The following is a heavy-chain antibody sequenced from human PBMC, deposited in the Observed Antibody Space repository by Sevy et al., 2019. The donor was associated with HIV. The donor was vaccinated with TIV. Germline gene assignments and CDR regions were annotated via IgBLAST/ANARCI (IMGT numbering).Heavy chain of an antibody. CDR2: ISAYNGNT. V-gene: IGHV1-18*01. CDR1: GYTFTSYG. Sequence: ASVKVSCKASGYTFTSYGISWVRQAPGQGLEWMGWISAYNGNTNYAQKLQGRVTMTTDTSTSTAYMELRSLRSDDTAVYYCARVGYSSVAGRLDAFDIWRQGTMVTVSS. CDR3: ARVGYSSVAGRLDAFDI. J-gene: IGHJ3*02. D-gene: IGHD6-19*01.